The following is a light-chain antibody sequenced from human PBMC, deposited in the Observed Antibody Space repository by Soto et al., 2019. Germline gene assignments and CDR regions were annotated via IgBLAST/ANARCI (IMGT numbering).Light chain of an antibody. V-gene: IGKV1-5*01. CDR3: QQYSTYWT. CDR2: DAS. J-gene: IGKJ1*01. CDR1: ESIGSL. Sequence: SRFTMTASVGDRVTHTCRASESIGSLLAWYQQKPGKAPKLLIFDASLLGSGVPSRFSGSGSGTEFTLTISSLQPDDFANYYCQQYSTYWTFGQGTKVDIK.